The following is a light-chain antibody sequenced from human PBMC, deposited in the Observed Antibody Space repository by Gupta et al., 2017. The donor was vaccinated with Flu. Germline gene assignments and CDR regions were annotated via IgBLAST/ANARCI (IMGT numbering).Light chain of an antibody. V-gene: IGKV2-30*01. Sequence: DVVMTQSPLSLAVTLGQSASISCRSSQGLVYSDGNTYLHWFQQRPGQSPRRLIYLVTKRDSGVPDRLRGSGSGTDFTLTISRGEAEDVGVYFCRQGAHWPWAFGKGTKLEIK. J-gene: IGKJ1*01. CDR2: LVT. CDR3: RQGAHWPWA. CDR1: QGLVYSDGNTY.